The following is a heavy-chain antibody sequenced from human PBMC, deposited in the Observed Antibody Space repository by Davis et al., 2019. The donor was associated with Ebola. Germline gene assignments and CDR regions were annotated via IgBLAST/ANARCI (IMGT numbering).Heavy chain of an antibody. CDR2: IYYSGST. D-gene: IGHD3-22*01. V-gene: IGHV4-34*01. Sequence: MPSETLSLTCAVYGGSFSGYYWGWIRQPPGKGLEWIGSIYYSGSTYYNPSLKSRVTISVDTSKNQFSLKLSSVTAADTAVYYCARQIHTYYYESSGYYIRSLFDYWGQGTLVTVSS. CDR1: GGSFSGYY. J-gene: IGHJ4*02. CDR3: ARQIHTYYYESSGYYIRSLFDY.